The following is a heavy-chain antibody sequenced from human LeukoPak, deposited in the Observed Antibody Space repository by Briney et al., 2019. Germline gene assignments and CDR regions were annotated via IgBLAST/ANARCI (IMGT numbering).Heavy chain of an antibody. CDR1: GGSFSGYY. J-gene: IGHJ4*02. CDR2: INHSGST. Sequence: SETLSLTCAVYGGSFSGYYWSWIRQPPGKGLEWVGEINHSGSTNYNPSLKSRVTISVDTSKNQFSLKLSSVTAADTAVYYCARGGGPTGYYFDYWGQGTLVTVSS. V-gene: IGHV4-34*01. D-gene: IGHD1-1*01. CDR3: ARGGGPTGYYFDY.